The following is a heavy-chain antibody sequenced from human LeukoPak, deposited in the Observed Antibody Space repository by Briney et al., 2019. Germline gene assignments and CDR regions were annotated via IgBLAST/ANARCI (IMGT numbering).Heavy chain of an antibody. D-gene: IGHD6-6*01. CDR3: ARQPSSSSRGYYYYYYMDV. CDR1: GFTFSSYW. J-gene: IGHJ6*03. Sequence: GGSLRLSCAASGFTFSSYWMSWVRQAPGKGLEWVANIKQDGSEKYYVDSVKGRFTISRDNAKNSLYLQMNSLRAEDTAVYYWARQPSSSSRGYYYYYYMDVWGKGTTVTVSS. V-gene: IGHV3-7*01. CDR2: IKQDGSEK.